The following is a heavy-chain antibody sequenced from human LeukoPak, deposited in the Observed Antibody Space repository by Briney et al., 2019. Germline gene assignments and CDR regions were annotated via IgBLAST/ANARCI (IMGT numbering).Heavy chain of an antibody. J-gene: IGHJ3*02. D-gene: IGHD6-19*01. V-gene: IGHV4-34*01. CDR1: GGSFSGYY. CDR3: AKKTGYSSGWYPIDAFDI. CDR2: INHSGST. Sequence: SETLSLTCAVYGGSFSGYYWSWIRQPPGKGLEWIGEINHSGSTNYNPSLKSRVTISVDTSKNQFSLKLSSVTAADTAVYYCAKKTGYSSGWYPIDAFDIWGQGTMVTVSS.